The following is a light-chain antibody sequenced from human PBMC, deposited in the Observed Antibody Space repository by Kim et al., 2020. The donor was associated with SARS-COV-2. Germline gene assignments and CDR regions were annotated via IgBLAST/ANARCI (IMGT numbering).Light chain of an antibody. CDR3: QVWDSLTDHVV. V-gene: IGLV3-21*04. CDR2: YDR. Sequence: SYELTQPPSVSVAPGKTASIICRGNNIGGKSVHWYQKKPGQAPVLVIYYDRDRPSGIPERFSGSKSGNTATLTITRVEAGDEADYYCQVWDSLTDHVVFGGGTQLTV. J-gene: IGLJ2*01. CDR1: NIGGKS.